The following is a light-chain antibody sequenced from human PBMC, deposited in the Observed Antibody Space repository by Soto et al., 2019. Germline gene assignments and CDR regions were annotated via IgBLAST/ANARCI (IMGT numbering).Light chain of an antibody. J-gene: IGKJ2*01. CDR3: QQFGSARYT. CDR2: AAS. Sequence: EIVLTQSPGTLSLSPGERATLSCRASQSISSNYLAWYQQQSGQAPRLLIYAASSRATGVPDRFSGTGTGTDFALTISRLEREDFAVYYCQQFGSARYTFGQGTRLEIK. CDR1: QSISSNY. V-gene: IGKV3-20*01.